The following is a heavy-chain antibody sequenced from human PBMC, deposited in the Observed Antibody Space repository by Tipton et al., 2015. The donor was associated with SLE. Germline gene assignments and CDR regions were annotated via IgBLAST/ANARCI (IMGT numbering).Heavy chain of an antibody. CDR3: ARVGAGTDYYYYMDV. V-gene: IGHV3-11*04. CDR2: ISSSGSTI. D-gene: IGHD6-19*01. Sequence: SLRLSCAASGFTFSNAWMSWVRQAPGKGLEWVSYISSSGSTIYYADSVKGRFTISRDNAKNSLYLQMNSLRAEDTAVYYCARVGAGTDYYYYMDVWGKGTTVTVSS. CDR1: GFTFSNAW. J-gene: IGHJ6*03.